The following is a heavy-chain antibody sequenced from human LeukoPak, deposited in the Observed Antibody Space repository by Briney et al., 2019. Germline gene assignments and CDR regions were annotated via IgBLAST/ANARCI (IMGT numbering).Heavy chain of an antibody. J-gene: IGHJ3*02. CDR3: ARDYGADYDILTGHSGAFDI. CDR2: IIPIFGTA. V-gene: IGHV1-69*01. D-gene: IGHD3-9*01. CDR1: GGTFSSYA. Sequence: SAKVSCKASGGTFSSYAISWVRQAPGQGLEWMGGIIPIFGTANYAQKFQGRVTITADESTSTAYMELSSLRSEDTAVYYCARDYGADYDILTGHSGAFDIWGQGTRVTVSS.